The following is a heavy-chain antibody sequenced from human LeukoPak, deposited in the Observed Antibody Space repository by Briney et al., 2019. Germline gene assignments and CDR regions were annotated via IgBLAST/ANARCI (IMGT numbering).Heavy chain of an antibody. CDR3: ARGQLSRSQYSRYFDI. CDR2: IYHTRTT. V-gene: IGHV4-39*01. CDR1: GGSITSGTYY. Sequence: PSETLSPTCTVSGGSITSGTYYWDWIRHPPGKGLEWIGSIYHTRTTNYNPSLMGRATVSFDTSKNEVSLELRSVTAADTAVYYCARGQLSRSQYSRYFDIWGGGTLLTVSS. D-gene: IGHD1-26*01. J-gene: IGHJ2*01.